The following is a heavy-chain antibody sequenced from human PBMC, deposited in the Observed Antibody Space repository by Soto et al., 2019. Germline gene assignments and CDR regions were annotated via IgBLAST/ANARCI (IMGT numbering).Heavy chain of an antibody. D-gene: IGHD3-10*01. Sequence: GSLRLSCAASGFTFSSYAMSWVRQAPGKGLEWVSAISGSGGSTYYADSVKGRFTISRDNSKNTLYLQMNSLRAEDTAVYYCAKDEATPNYYGSGSYHYWGQGTLVTVSS. J-gene: IGHJ4*02. V-gene: IGHV3-23*01. CDR3: AKDEATPNYYGSGSYHY. CDR2: ISGSGGST. CDR1: GFTFSSYA.